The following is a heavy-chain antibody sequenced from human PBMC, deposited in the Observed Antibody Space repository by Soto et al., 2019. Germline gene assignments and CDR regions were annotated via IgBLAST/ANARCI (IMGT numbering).Heavy chain of an antibody. J-gene: IGHJ3*02. CDR3: AKDSVPSIAAAGLDAFDI. D-gene: IGHD6-13*01. V-gene: IGHV3-9*01. CDR2: ISWNSGSI. CDR1: GFTFDDYA. Sequence: EVQLVESGGGLVQPGRSLRLSCAASGFTFDDYAMHWVRQAPGKGLEWVSGISWNSGSIGYADSVKGRFTISRDNAKNSLYLQMNSLRAEDTALYYGAKDSVPSIAAAGLDAFDIWGQGTMVTVSS.